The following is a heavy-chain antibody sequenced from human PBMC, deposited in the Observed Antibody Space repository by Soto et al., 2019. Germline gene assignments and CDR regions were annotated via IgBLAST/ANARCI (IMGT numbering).Heavy chain of an antibody. Sequence: SETLSLTCIVSGASISGFYWSWIRQPPGKGLEWIGYIHESGSTNYNPSLKSRSTISVDTSKSQSSLKLTSVTAADTAVYYCAAIPTDYYYYNMDVWGQGTTVTVSS. CDR3: AAIPTDYYYYNMDV. D-gene: IGHD2-2*02. J-gene: IGHJ6*02. V-gene: IGHV4-59*01. CDR2: IHESGST. CDR1: GASISGFY.